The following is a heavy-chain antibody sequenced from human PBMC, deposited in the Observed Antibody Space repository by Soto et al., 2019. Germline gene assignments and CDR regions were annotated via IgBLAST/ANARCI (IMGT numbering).Heavy chain of an antibody. V-gene: IGHV3-33*01. CDR1: GFTFSSYG. Sequence: GESLKISCKGSGFTFSSYGMHWVRQAPGKGLEWVAVIWYDGSNKYYADSVKGRFTISRDNSKNTLYLQMNSLRAEDTAVYYCARARPYYDFWSGYYDFDYWGQGTLVTVSS. D-gene: IGHD3-3*01. J-gene: IGHJ4*02. CDR2: IWYDGSNK. CDR3: ARARPYYDFWSGYYDFDY.